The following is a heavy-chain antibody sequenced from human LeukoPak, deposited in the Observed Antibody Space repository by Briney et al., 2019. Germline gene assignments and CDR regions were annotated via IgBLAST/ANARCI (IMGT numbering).Heavy chain of an antibody. CDR1: GYAFSSHW. Sequence: GESLKISCKGFGYAFSSHWISWVRQMPGKGLEWMGRIDPSDSYTNYSPSFQGHVTISADKSISTAYLQWSSLKASDTAMYYCARRYFDWSNITPFDYWGQGTLVTVSS. V-gene: IGHV5-10-1*01. CDR2: IDPSDSYT. J-gene: IGHJ4*02. D-gene: IGHD3-9*01. CDR3: ARRYFDWSNITPFDY.